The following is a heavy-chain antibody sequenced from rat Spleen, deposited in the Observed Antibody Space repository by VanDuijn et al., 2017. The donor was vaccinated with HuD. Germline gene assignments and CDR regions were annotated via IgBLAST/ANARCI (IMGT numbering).Heavy chain of an antibody. CDR1: GFTFSNYY. J-gene: IGHJ2*01. Sequence: EVQLVESGGGLVQPGRSLKLSCAASGFTFSNYYMAWVRQAPTKGLEWVAYISTGGVNTYYRDSVKGRFTVSRDNAKSTLNLQMDSLRYEDTATYYCSTAGSGLDYYYAGGFDYWGQGVMVTVSS. V-gene: IGHV5-27*01. CDR2: ISTGGVNT. D-gene: IGHD1-6*01. CDR3: STAGSGLDYYYAGGFDY.